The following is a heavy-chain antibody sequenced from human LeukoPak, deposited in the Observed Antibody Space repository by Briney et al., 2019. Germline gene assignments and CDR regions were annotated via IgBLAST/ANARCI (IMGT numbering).Heavy chain of an antibody. CDR3: ASYLVAATIDY. V-gene: IGHV3-11*06. D-gene: IGHD2-15*01. CDR2: ISSSSSYI. CDR1: GFTFSDYY. J-gene: IGHJ4*02. Sequence: PGGSLRLSCAASGFTFSDYYMSWIRQAPGKGLEWVSSISSSSSYIYYADSVKGRFTISRDNAKNSLYLQMNSLRAEDTAVYYCASYLVAATIDYWGQGTLVTVSS.